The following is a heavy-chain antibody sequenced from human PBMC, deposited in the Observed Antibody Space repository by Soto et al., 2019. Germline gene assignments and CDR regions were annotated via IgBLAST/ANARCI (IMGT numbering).Heavy chain of an antibody. V-gene: IGHV4-30-4*01. Sequence: QVQLQESGPGLVKPSQTLSLTCTVSGGSISSGNYYWSWIRQPPGKGLEWIGFISYSGSAYYNPSLKSRVTLSVDTSKNQFSLNLSFVTAADTAVYYCATMGTPATGLYYFDFWGQGTLFTVSS. CDR2: ISYSGSA. CDR3: ATMGTPATGLYYFDF. CDR1: GGSISSGNYY. D-gene: IGHD2-15*01. J-gene: IGHJ4*02.